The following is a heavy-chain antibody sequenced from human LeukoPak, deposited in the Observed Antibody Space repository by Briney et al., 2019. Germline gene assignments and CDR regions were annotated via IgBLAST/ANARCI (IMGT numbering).Heavy chain of an antibody. J-gene: IGHJ4*02. V-gene: IGHV4-61*02. CDR2: ISPSGST. CDR3: ARENAYGSGSYNLDY. CDR1: GGSINGGNYY. D-gene: IGHD3-10*01. Sequence: SQTLSLTCTVSGGSINGGNYYWTWLRQPAGKGLEWIGRISPSGSTNHNPSLTSRVTISVDTSKNQLSLKLNFVTAADTAVYYCARENAYGSGSYNLDYWGQGTLVTVSS.